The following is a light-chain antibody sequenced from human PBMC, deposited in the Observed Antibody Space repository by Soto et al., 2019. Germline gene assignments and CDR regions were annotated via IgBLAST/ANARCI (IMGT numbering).Light chain of an antibody. V-gene: IGLV4-69*01. CDR1: SGHSSYA. Sequence: QLVLTQSPSACASLEASVKLTCNVSSGHSSYAIAWHQQQPEKGPRYLMKLNSDGSHSKGDGIPDRFSGSSSGAERYLTISSLQSEDEAEYYCQTWGTGIWVFGGGTKLTVL. CDR2: LNSDGSH. J-gene: IGLJ3*02. CDR3: QTWGTGIWV.